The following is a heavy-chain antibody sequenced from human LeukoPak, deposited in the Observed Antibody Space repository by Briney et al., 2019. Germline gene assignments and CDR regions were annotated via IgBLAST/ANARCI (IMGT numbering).Heavy chain of an antibody. CDR1: GFTFSSYS. CDR2: ISISSSTI. CDR3: ARDVTAGGD. V-gene: IGHV3-48*04. Sequence: GGSLRLSCAASGFTFSSYSMNWVRQAPGEGLEWVSYISISSSTIYYADSVKGRFTISRDNAKNSLYLQMNSLRAEDTAVYYCARDVTAGGDWGQGTLVTVSS. J-gene: IGHJ4*02. D-gene: IGHD2-8*02.